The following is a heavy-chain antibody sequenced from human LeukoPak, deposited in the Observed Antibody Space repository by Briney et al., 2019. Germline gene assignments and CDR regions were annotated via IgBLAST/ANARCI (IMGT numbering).Heavy chain of an antibody. CDR1: GGSISSSSYY. V-gene: IGHV4-39*07. Sequence: SETLSLTCTVSGGSISSSSYYWGWIRQPPGKGLEWIGSIYYSGSTYYNPSLKSRVTISVDTSKNQFSLKLSSVTAADTAVYYCARVGGVVAATQPDYWGQGTLVTVSS. J-gene: IGHJ4*02. CDR2: IYYSGST. D-gene: IGHD2-15*01. CDR3: ARVGGVVAATQPDY.